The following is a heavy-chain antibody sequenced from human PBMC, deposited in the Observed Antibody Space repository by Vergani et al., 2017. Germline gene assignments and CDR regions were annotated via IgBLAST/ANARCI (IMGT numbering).Heavy chain of an antibody. Sequence: QVQLQESGPGLVKPSQTLSLTCTVSGGSISSGSYYWSWIRQPPGKVLEWIGYIYYSGSTNYNPSLKSRVTISVDTSKNQFSLKLSSVTAADTAVYYCARGLYDILTGRYYYYGMDVWGQGTTVTVSS. CDR3: ARGLYDILTGRYYYYGMDV. J-gene: IGHJ6*02. D-gene: IGHD3-9*01. V-gene: IGHV4-61*01. CDR1: GGSISSGSYY. CDR2: IYYSGST.